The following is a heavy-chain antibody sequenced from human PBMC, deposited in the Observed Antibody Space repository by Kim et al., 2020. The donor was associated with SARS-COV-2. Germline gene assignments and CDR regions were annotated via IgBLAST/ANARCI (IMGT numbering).Heavy chain of an antibody. D-gene: IGHD2-2*01. Sequence: GGSLRLSCAASGFTFSSYAMHWVRQAPGKGLEWVAVISYDGSNKYYADSVKGRFTISRDNSKNTLYLQMNSLRAEDTAVYYCAREGGVVPAAIYYYYGM. CDR2: ISYDGSNK. CDR1: GFTFSSYA. V-gene: IGHV3-30*04. CDR3: AREGGVVPAAIYYYYGM. J-gene: IGHJ6*01.